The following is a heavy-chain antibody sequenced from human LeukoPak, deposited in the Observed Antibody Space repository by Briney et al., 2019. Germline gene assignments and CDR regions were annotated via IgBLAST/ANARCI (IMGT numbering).Heavy chain of an antibody. Sequence: SETLSLTCAIYGGSFSGYYWSWIRQPPGKGLEWIGEINHSGSTNYNPSLKSRVTISVDTSKNQFSLKLSSVTAADTAVYYCARVGKQWLVLRGWFDPWGQGTLVTVSS. D-gene: IGHD6-19*01. J-gene: IGHJ5*02. CDR3: ARVGKQWLVLRGWFDP. V-gene: IGHV4-34*01. CDR1: GGSFSGYY. CDR2: INHSGST.